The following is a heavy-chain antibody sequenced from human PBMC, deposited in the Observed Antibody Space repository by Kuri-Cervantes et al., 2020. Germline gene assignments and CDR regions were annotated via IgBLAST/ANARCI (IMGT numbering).Heavy chain of an antibody. CDR2: IKQDGSEK. Sequence: GGSLRLSCAVYGGSFSGYYWTWIRQPPGKGLEWVANIKQDGSEKYYVDSVKGRFTISRDNAKNSLYLQMNSLRAEDTAVYYCARDRGGNTAKREGYFDLWGRGTLVTVSS. CDR3: ARDRGGNTAKREGYFDL. CDR1: GGSFSGYY. V-gene: IGHV3-7*01. J-gene: IGHJ2*01. D-gene: IGHD5-18*01.